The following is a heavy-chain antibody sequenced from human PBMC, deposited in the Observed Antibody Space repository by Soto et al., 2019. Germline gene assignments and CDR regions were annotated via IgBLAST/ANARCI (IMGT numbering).Heavy chain of an antibody. Sequence: GASVNVSCEASGGTFSGYAISWVRQAPGQGLEWMGGIIPIFGTANYAQKFQGRVTITADESTSTAYMELSSLRSEDTAVYYCAIAFGAARILDYYYYGMDVWGQGTTVTVSS. CDR3: AIAFGAARILDYYYYGMDV. V-gene: IGHV1-69*13. CDR2: IIPIFGTA. D-gene: IGHD6-6*01. J-gene: IGHJ6*02. CDR1: GGTFSGYA.